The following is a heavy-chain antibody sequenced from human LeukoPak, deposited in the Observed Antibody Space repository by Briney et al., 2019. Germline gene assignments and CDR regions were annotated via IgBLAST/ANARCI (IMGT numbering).Heavy chain of an antibody. CDR1: GGSFSGHF. D-gene: IGHD2-2*01. Sequence: PSETLSLTCAIYGGSFSGHFWSWIRQPPGKGLEWIGEIYHGGITNYNPSLKSRVTISVDTSKNQFSLKLRSVTAADTAVYYCARHRGPAAPEPWGQGTLVTVSS. CDR2: IYHGGIT. V-gene: IGHV4-34*01. CDR3: ARHRGPAAPEP. J-gene: IGHJ5*02.